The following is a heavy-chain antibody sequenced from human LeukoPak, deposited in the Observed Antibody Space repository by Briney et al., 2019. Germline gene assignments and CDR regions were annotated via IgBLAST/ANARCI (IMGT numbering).Heavy chain of an antibody. Sequence: GGSLRLSCAASGFSFAYYAMHRVRQAPGKGLEWVSLITANGDSTYCADSVKGRFNISRDNSKHSLSLQMNSLRTEDTALYYCAKDIEAGTAGFSFDYWGQGTLVAVSS. CDR2: ITANGDST. CDR1: GFSFAYYA. J-gene: IGHJ4*02. D-gene: IGHD2-21*02. CDR3: AKDIEAGTAGFSFDY. V-gene: IGHV3-43*02.